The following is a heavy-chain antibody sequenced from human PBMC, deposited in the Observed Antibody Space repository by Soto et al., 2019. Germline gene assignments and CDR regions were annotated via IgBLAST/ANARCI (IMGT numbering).Heavy chain of an antibody. CDR2: VYYSGST. J-gene: IGHJ4*02. Sequence: QVQLQESGPGLVKPSETLSLTCTVSGGSISSYHWNWIRQPPGKGLEWIGHVYYSGSTNYNPSPNSRVTISVDTSKNQFSLKLTSVTAADTAVYYCATAGYAYTFDSWGQGTLVTVSS. CDR1: GGSISSYH. D-gene: IGHD2-2*03. CDR3: ATAGYAYTFDS. V-gene: IGHV4-59*13.